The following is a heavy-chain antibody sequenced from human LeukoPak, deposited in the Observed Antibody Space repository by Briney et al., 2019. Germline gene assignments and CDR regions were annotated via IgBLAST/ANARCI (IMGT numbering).Heavy chain of an antibody. Sequence: GGSLRLSCAASGFTVSSNYMSWVRQAPGKGLEWVSVIYSGGSTYYADSVKGRFTISRDNSKNTLYLQMNSLRAEDTAVYYCARALIPYSSSYEYFQHWGQGTLVTVSS. V-gene: IGHV3-66*01. CDR2: IYSGGST. CDR1: GFTVSSNY. J-gene: IGHJ1*01. CDR3: ARALIPYSSSYEYFQH. D-gene: IGHD6-13*01.